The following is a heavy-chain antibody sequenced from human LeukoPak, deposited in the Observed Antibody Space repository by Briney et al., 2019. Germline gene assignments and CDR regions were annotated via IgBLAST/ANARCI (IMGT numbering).Heavy chain of an antibody. D-gene: IGHD3-3*02. Sequence: ASVKVSCKASGYTFTGYYMHWVRQAPGQGLEWMGWINTNTGNPTYAQGFTGRFVFSLDTSVSTAYLQISSLKAEDTAVYYCARDHFLSRGDHDVWGQGTLVTVSS. CDR2: INTNTGNP. V-gene: IGHV7-4-1*02. J-gene: IGHJ4*02. CDR1: GYTFTGYY. CDR3: ARDHFLSRGDHDV.